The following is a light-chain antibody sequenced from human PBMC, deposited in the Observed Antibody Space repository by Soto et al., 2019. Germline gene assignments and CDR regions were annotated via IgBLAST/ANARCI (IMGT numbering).Light chain of an antibody. Sequence: EIVLTQSPATLSSFARDRVTISCRASQYINTWLAWYQHRPGQAPRLLIYQTSLRAAGIPARFSASGSGTDFTLTISDVQPEDFALYYCHQRQSLPRTFGQGTKVDIK. CDR2: QTS. V-gene: IGKV3-11*01. CDR1: QYINTW. CDR3: HQRQSLPRT. J-gene: IGKJ1*01.